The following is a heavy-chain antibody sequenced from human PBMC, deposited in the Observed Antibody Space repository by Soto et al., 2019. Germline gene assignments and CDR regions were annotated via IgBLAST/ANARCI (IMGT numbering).Heavy chain of an antibody. CDR1: GYTFTSYD. V-gene: IGHV1-8*01. Sequence: ASVKVSCKASGYTFTSYDINWVRQATGQGLEWMGWMNPNSGNTGYAQKFQGRVTMTRNTSISTAYMELSSLRSEDTAVYYCARGTNYDFWSGYYTRLGFDPWGQGTLVTVSS. CDR3: ARGTNYDFWSGYYTRLGFDP. CDR2: MNPNSGNT. D-gene: IGHD3-3*01. J-gene: IGHJ5*02.